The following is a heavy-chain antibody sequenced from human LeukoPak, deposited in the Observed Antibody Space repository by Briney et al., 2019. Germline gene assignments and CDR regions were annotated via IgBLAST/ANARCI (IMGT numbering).Heavy chain of an antibody. D-gene: IGHD2-2*01. CDR2: IYYSGST. J-gene: IGHJ3*02. CDR1: GSISSRNYY. CDR3: ARRGIGYCSSTSCPNAFDI. V-gene: IGHV4-39*01. Sequence: PSETLSLTCTGGSISSRNYYWGWIRQPPGKGLEWIGSIYYSGSTYYNPSLKSRLTISVDTSKNQFSLKLSSVTAADTAVYYCARRGIGYCSSTSCPNAFDIWGQGTMVTVSS.